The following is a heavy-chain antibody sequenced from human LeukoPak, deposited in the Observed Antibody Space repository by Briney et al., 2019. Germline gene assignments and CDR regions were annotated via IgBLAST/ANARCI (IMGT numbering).Heavy chain of an antibody. Sequence: PRGSLRLSCAASGFTFSSYAMSWVRQAPGKGLEWVSAISGSGGSTYYADSVKGRFTISRDNSKNTLYLQMNSLRAEDTAVYYCAKDTEISPYFDYWGQGTLVTVSS. CDR2: ISGSGGST. CDR3: AKDTEISPYFDY. J-gene: IGHJ4*02. V-gene: IGHV3-23*01. CDR1: GFTFSSYA. D-gene: IGHD1-14*01.